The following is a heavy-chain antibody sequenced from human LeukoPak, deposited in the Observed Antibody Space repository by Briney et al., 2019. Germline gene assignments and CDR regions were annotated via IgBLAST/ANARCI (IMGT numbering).Heavy chain of an antibody. D-gene: IGHD5-12*01. CDR1: GFTFSSYA. CDR3: ARDYDSIHAFDI. Sequence: GRSLRLSCAASGFTFSSYAVHWVRQAPGKGLEWVAVISYDGSNKYYADSVKGRFTISRDNSKNTLYLQMNSLRAEDTAVYYCARDYDSIHAFDIWGQGTMVTVSS. V-gene: IGHV3-30-3*01. J-gene: IGHJ3*02. CDR2: ISYDGSNK.